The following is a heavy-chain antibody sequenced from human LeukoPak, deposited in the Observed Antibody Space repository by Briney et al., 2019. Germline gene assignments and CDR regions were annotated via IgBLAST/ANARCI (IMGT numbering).Heavy chain of an antibody. CDR3: ARVTVGATADYFDS. J-gene: IGHJ4*02. Sequence: GGSLRLSCAASGFTFTTYSMNWVRQAPGKGLGWISYISGGSGTIYYADSVKGRFTISRDNARNSLYLQLNSLRAEDTAVYFCARVTVGATADYFDSWGQGTLVTVSS. CDR1: GFTFTTYS. CDR2: ISGGSGTI. D-gene: IGHD1-26*01. V-gene: IGHV3-48*01.